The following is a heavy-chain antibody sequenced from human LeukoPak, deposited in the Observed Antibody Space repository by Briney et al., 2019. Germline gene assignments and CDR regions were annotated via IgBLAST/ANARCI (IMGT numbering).Heavy chain of an antibody. J-gene: IGHJ6*02. CDR2: IYTSGST. D-gene: IGHD6-19*01. V-gene: IGHV4-4*07. CDR3: AREPAVSGYYGMDV. CDR1: GGSISSYY. Sequence: SETLSLTCTVSGGSISSYYWSWIRQPAGKGLEWIGRIYTSGSTNYNPSLKSRVTMSVDTSKNQFSLKLSSVTAADTAVYYCAREPAVSGYYGMDVWGQGTTVTVSS.